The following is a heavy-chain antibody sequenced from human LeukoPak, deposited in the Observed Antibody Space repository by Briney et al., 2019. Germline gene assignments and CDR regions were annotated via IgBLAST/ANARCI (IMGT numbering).Heavy chain of an antibody. J-gene: IGHJ1*01. CDR2: IKQDGSEK. CDR3: ATYSSSNGREFQY. D-gene: IGHD2-2*01. V-gene: IGHV3-7*01. CDR1: GFTFSSYW. Sequence: GGSLRLSCAASGFTFSSYWMSWVRQDPGKGLEWVANIKQDGSEKYYVDSVKGRFTISRDNAKNSLYLQMNSLRAEDTAVYYCATYSSSNGREFQYWGQGTLVTVSS.